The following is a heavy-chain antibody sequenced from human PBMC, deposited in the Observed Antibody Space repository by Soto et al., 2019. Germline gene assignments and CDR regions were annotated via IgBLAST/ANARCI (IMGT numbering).Heavy chain of an antibody. Sequence: LILSCAASGFTFSSYGMRWVRQAPGKGLEWVAVISYDGSNKYYADSVKGRFTISRDNSENTLYLQMNSLRAEDTAVYYCAKSRGVRQGDGMDVWGQGTTVTVSS. CDR2: ISYDGSNK. J-gene: IGHJ6*02. V-gene: IGHV3-30*18. D-gene: IGHD3-10*01. CDR1: GFTFSSYG. CDR3: AKSRGVRQGDGMDV.